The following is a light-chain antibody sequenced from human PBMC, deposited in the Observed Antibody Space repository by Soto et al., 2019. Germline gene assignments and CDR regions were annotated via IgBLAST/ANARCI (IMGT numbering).Light chain of an antibody. CDR3: QSYDSSLSASYV. V-gene: IGLV1-40*01. J-gene: IGLJ1*01. CDR1: SSNIGAGYD. CDR2: DNN. Sequence: SALTQPPSVSGAPGQMVTISCTGSSSNIGAGYDVHWYQQLPGTAPKLLIYDNNNRPSGVPGRFSGSKSGTSASLAITELQAEDEADYYCQSYDSSLSASYVFGTGTKVTVL.